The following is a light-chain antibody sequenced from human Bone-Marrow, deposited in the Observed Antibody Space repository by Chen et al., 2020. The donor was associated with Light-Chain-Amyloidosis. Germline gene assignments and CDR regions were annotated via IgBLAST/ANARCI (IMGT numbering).Light chain of an antibody. J-gene: IGKJ1*01. CDR1: QTVNSNY. V-gene: IGKV3D-20*02. CDR3: QQRSNWPQRT. CDR2: GAS. Sequence: DIVLTQSPGTLSLSPGERATLSCRASQTVNSNYLAWFQQKAGQAPRLLIYGASSRATDIPDRFSGSGSGTDFTLTINRLEPEDFAVYYCQQRSNWPQRTFGQGIKVEIK.